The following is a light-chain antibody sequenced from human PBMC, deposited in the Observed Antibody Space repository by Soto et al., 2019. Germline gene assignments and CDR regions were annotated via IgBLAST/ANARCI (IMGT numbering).Light chain of an antibody. Sequence: EIVLTQSPATLSLSPGERATLSCRASQSVSSYIAWYQQRPGQVPRLLISDASNRATGIPARFCGSGSGTDFTLPISSLEAEDVAVYYCQQRRNWPLFSFGPGTKLEIK. V-gene: IGKV3-11*01. J-gene: IGKJ2*03. CDR2: DAS. CDR3: QQRRNWPLFS. CDR1: QSVSSY.